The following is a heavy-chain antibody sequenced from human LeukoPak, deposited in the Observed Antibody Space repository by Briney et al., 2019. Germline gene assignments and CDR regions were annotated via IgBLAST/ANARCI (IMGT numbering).Heavy chain of an antibody. CDR2: I. CDR1: GFTFSTYS. V-gene: IGHV3-48*01. J-gene: IGHJ4*02. Sequence: GASVKVSCKTSGFTFSTYSMNWVRQAPGKGLEWLSYIMKGRFTISRDNAKNSLYLQINSLRAEDTAVYYCARDLSRNYTIDYWGQGTLVTVSS. D-gene: IGHD1-7*01. CDR3: ARDLSRNYTIDY.